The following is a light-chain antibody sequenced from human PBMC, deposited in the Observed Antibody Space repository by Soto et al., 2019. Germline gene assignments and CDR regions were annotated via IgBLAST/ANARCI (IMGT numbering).Light chain of an antibody. Sequence: QSVLTQPPSVSEAPRQRVTISCSGSSSNIGNNAVNWYQQLPGKAPKLLIYYDDLLPSGVSDRFSGSKSGTSASLAISGLQSADEADYYCAAWDDSRNGPVFGGGTKLTVL. V-gene: IGLV1-36*01. CDR1: SSNIGNNA. CDR2: YDD. J-gene: IGLJ2*01. CDR3: AAWDDSRNGPV.